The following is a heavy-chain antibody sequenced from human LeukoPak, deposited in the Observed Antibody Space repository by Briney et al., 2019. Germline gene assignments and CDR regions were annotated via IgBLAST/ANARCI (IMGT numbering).Heavy chain of an antibody. Sequence: SETLSLTCTVSGGSISSSNYYWGWIRQPPGKGLEWIGNIFYSGTTYYNPSLKSRVTISVDTSKNQFSLKLTSVTAADTAVYYCARQISSSSGIYYYYYYMDVWGKGTTVTVSS. D-gene: IGHD6-6*01. J-gene: IGHJ6*03. CDR2: IFYSGTT. CDR3: ARQISSSSGIYYYYYYMDV. V-gene: IGHV4-39*01. CDR1: GGSISSSNYY.